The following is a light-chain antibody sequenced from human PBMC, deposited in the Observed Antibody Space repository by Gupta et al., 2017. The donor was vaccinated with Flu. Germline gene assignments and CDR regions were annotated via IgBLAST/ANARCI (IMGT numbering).Light chain of an antibody. V-gene: IGKV1-5*03. CDR3: QHYSGYPRT. CDR1: QSISIW. Sequence: PSTLSASVGDRVPITCRASQSISIWLAWYQQKPGKAPKLLIYKASSLESGVPSRFSGSGSGTELTLTISSLQPDDFATYYCQHYSGYPRTFGQGTKVEIK. J-gene: IGKJ1*01. CDR2: KAS.